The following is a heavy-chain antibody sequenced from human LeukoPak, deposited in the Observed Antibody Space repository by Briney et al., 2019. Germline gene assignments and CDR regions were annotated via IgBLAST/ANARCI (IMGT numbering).Heavy chain of an antibody. CDR3: AGFVVNSPYYYYGMDV. CDR1: GFTFSSYW. Sequence: GGSLRLSCAASGFTFSSYWMSWVRQAPGKGLEWVANIKQDGSEKYYVDSVKGRFTISRDNAKNSLYLQMNSLRAEDTAVYYCAGFVVNSPYYYYGMDVWGQGTTVTVSS. J-gene: IGHJ6*02. V-gene: IGHV3-7*01. D-gene: IGHD2-21*01. CDR2: IKQDGSEK.